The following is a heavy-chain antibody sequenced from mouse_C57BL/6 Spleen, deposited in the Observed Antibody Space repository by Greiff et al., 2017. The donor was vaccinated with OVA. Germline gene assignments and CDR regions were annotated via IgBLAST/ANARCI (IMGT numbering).Heavy chain of an antibody. Sequence: VQLKQSVAELVRPGASVKLSCTASGFNIKNTYMHWVKQRPEQGLEWIGRIDPANGNTKYAPKFQGKATITADTSSNTAYLQLSSLTSEDTAIYYCASPLLRSYYAMDYWGQGTSVTVSS. CDR2: IDPANGNT. CDR3: ASPLLRSYYAMDY. V-gene: IGHV14-3*01. D-gene: IGHD1-1*01. CDR1: GFNIKNTY. J-gene: IGHJ4*01.